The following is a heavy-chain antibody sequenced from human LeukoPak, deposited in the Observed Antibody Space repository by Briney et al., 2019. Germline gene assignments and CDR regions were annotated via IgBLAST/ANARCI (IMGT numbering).Heavy chain of an antibody. CDR2: INHSGST. Sequence: SETLSLTCAVYGGSFSGYYWSWIRQPPGKGLEWIGEINHSGSTNYNPSLKNRVTISVDTSNNQVSLKLISVTTADTAVYYCARGGHCIGGSCYSWFDPWGQGTLDTVSS. V-gene: IGHV4-34*01. D-gene: IGHD2-15*01. J-gene: IGHJ5*02. CDR3: ARGGHCIGGSCYSWFDP. CDR1: GGSFSGYY.